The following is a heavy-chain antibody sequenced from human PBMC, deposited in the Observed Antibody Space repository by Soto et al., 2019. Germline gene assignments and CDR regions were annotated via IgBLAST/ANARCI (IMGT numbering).Heavy chain of an antibody. J-gene: IGHJ6*02. CDR1: GYIFTGYY. V-gene: IGHV1-2*02. D-gene: IGHD1-26*01. Sequence: QVQLVQSGTEVKRPGDSVNVSCKASGYIFTGYYVHWVRQAPGQGLEWMGWINPNSGDTYLAQRFQGRVTMNRDTSIGTAYMELRGLTSDDTAEYYCAKGGAIVAAGTRVYLYNAMDVWGQGTTVTVSS. CDR3: AKGGAIVAAGTRVYLYNAMDV. CDR2: INPNSGDT.